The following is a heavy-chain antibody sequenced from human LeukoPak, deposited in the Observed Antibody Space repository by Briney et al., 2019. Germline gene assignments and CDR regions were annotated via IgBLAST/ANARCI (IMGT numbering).Heavy chain of an antibody. CDR1: GYSISSGYY. CDR2: VYHSGST. D-gene: IGHD6-19*01. CDR3: ARDRVAVAVPDC. V-gene: IGHV4-38-2*02. J-gene: IGHJ4*02. Sequence: QVQLQESGPGLVKPSQTLSLTCTVSGYSISSGYYWDWIRQPPGKGLEWIGSVYHSGSTYYSPSLKSRVTISVDTSKNQFSLKLTPVTVADTAVYYCARDRVAVAVPDCWGQGTLVTVSS.